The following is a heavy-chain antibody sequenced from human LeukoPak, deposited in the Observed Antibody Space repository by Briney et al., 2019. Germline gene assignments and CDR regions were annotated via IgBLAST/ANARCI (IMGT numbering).Heavy chain of an antibody. Sequence: ASVKVSCRASGYTFTGYYVHWVRQAPGQVLEWMGWMNPKSGGTNYAQKFEARVTMNRDTSISTAYMELSRLRFDDTAVYYCARSPDILTGEKFDYWGQGTLVTVSS. V-gene: IGHV1-2*02. CDR2: MNPKSGGT. J-gene: IGHJ4*02. D-gene: IGHD3-9*01. CDR3: ARSPDILTGEKFDY. CDR1: GYTFTGYY.